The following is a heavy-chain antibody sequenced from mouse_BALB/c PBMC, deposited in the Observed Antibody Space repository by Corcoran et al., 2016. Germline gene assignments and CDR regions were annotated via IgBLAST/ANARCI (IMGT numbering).Heavy chain of an antibody. CDR1: GFNIKDTY. J-gene: IGHJ1*01. Sequence: EVQLQQSGAELVKPGASVKLSCTASGFNIKDTYMHWVKQRPEQGLEWIGRIDPATGNPKYDPKFQGKATITAATSSNTAYLQRSSRTSEDTDVYYGARWDWDFDVWGEGTTVTVSS. CDR3: ARWDWDFDV. CDR2: IDPATGNP. V-gene: IGHV14-3*02.